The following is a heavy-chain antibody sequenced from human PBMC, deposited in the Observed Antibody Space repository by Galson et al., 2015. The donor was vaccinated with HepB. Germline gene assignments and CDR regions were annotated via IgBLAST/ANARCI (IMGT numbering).Heavy chain of an antibody. Sequence: SVKVSCKASGGSFSSYAFNWVRQAPGQGLEWMGRIIPIFGTPNYAQKFQGRVTITADESTSTAYMELSSLTSGDTAVYYCARDSAIFGVVARGTVWGKGTTVTVSS. V-gene: IGHV1-69*13. D-gene: IGHD3-3*01. CDR1: GGSFSSYA. J-gene: IGHJ6*04. CDR3: ARDSAIFGVVARGTV. CDR2: IIPIFGTP.